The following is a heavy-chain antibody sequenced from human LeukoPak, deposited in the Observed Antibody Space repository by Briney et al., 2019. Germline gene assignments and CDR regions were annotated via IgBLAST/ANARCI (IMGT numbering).Heavy chain of an antibody. CDR1: GFSFNSYT. Sequence: PGGSLRLSCAASGFSFNSYTMSWVRQAPGKGLEWVSGISGSGGSTYYADSVKGRFTISRDNSKNPLYLQMNSLRAEDTAVYYCAKVPRITMIVVVTPDYWGQGTLVTVSS. J-gene: IGHJ4*02. CDR2: ISGSGGST. V-gene: IGHV3-23*01. CDR3: AKVPRITMIVVVTPDY. D-gene: IGHD3-22*01.